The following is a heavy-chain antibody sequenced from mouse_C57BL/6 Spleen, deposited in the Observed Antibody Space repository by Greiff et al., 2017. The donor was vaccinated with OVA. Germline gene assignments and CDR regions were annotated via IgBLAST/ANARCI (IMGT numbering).Heavy chain of an antibody. CDR2: ISNGGGST. J-gene: IGHJ2*01. V-gene: IGHV5-12*01. D-gene: IGHD2-3*01. CDR3: GRQGGDGYYVDY. Sequence: EVMLVESGGGLVQPGGSLKLSCAASGFTFSDYYMYWVRQTPEKRLEWVAYISNGGGSTYYPDTVQGRFTLPIANAKHTLYLHMSRLKSEDTAMYYCGRQGGDGYYVDYWGQGTTLTVSS. CDR1: GFTFSDYY.